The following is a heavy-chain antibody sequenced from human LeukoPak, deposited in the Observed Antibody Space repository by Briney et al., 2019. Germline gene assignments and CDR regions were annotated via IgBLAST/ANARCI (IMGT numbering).Heavy chain of an antibody. V-gene: IGHV4-30-2*01. Sequence: TSQTLSLTCTVSGGSISSGGYYWSWIRQPPGKGLEWIGYIYHSGSTYYNPSLKSRVTISVDRSKNQFSLKLSSVTAADTAVCYCARASEGIGYFDTWARGSLVTVSS. J-gene: IGHJ5*02. D-gene: IGHD3-9*01. CDR1: GGSISSGGYY. CDR3: ARASEGIGYFDT. CDR2: IYHSGST.